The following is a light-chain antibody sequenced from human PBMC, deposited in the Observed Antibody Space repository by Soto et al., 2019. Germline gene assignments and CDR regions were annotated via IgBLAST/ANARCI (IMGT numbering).Light chain of an antibody. CDR2: GAS. CDR1: QSVSSD. Sequence: EIVMTQSPATLSVSPGERATLSFRASQSVSSDLAWYQQKPGQAPRILIYGASTRATAIPARFSGSGSGTEFTLTISSLQSEDFAVYYCQQYNYWWTFGQGTKVEIK. J-gene: IGKJ1*01. CDR3: QQYNYWWT. V-gene: IGKV3-15*01.